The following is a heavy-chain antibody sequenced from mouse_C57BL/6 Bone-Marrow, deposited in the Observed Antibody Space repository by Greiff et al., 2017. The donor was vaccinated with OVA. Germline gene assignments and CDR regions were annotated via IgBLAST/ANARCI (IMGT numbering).Heavy chain of an antibody. J-gene: IGHJ4*01. CDR2: SRNKANDYTT. D-gene: IGHD1-1*01. Sequence: EVNLVESGGGLVQSGRSLRLSCATSGFTFSDFYMEWVRQAPGKGLEWIAASRNKANDYTTEYSASVKGRFIVSRDTSQSILYLQMNALRAEDTAIYYCARDLYYGSSHYYAMDYWGQGTSVTVSS. V-gene: IGHV7-1*01. CDR3: ARDLYYGSSHYYAMDY. CDR1: GFTFSDFY.